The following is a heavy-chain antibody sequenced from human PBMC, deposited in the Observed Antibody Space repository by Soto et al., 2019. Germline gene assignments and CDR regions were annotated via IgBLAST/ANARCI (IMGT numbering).Heavy chain of an antibody. CDR3: AREMRQQWLAGDY. Sequence: GGSLRLSCAASGFTFSSYSMNWVRQAPGKGLEWVSYISSSSSTIYYADSVKGRFTISRDNAKNSLYLQMNSLRAEDTAVYYCAREMRQQWLAGDYWGQGTLVTVSS. CDR2: ISSSSSTI. D-gene: IGHD6-19*01. V-gene: IGHV3-48*01. CDR1: GFTFSSYS. J-gene: IGHJ4*02.